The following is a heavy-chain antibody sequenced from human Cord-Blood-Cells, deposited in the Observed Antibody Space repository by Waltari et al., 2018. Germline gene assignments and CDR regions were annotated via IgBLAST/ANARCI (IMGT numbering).Heavy chain of an antibody. Sequence: QVQLQQWGAGLLKPSETLSLTSAVYGGSFSGYYWIWSRQPPGKGLEWMGEINHSGSTNYNPSLKSRVTISVDTSKNQFSLKLSSVTAADTAVYYCARGGTRVRGSDYWGQGTLVTVSS. CDR2: INHSGST. CDR1: GGSFSGYY. V-gene: IGHV4-34*01. CDR3: ARGGTRVRGSDY. D-gene: IGHD3-10*01. J-gene: IGHJ4*02.